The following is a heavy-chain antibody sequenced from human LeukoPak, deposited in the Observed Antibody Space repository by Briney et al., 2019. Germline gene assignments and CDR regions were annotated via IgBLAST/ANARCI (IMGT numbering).Heavy chain of an antibody. D-gene: IGHD3-22*01. CDR1: GFTFDDYA. CDR3: AKGSGQYGAYDSSGLDY. CDR2: ISRNGGRI. Sequence: PGGSLRLSCAASGFTFDDYAMHWVRQAPGKGLEWVSGISRNGGRIDYADSVKGRFAISRDNAKNSLYLQMSSLRAEDTAFYYCAKGSGQYGAYDSSGLDYWGQGTLVTVSS. J-gene: IGHJ4*02. V-gene: IGHV3-9*01.